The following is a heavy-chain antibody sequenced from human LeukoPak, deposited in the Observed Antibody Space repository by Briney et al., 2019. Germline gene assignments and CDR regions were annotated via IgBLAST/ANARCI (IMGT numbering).Heavy chain of an antibody. CDR3: ARDTGYSSSPDAFDI. Sequence: ASVKVSCKASGGTFSSYAISWVRQAPGQGLEWMGGIIPIFGTANYAQKFQGRVTITADESTSTAYMELSSLRSEDTAVYYCARDTGYSSSPDAFDIWGQGTMVTVSS. CDR2: IIPIFGTA. V-gene: IGHV1-69*13. J-gene: IGHJ3*02. D-gene: IGHD6-13*01. CDR1: GGTFSSYA.